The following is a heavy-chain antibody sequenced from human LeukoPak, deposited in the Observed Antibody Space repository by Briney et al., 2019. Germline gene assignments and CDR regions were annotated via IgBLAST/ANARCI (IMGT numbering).Heavy chain of an antibody. J-gene: IGHJ4*02. CDR1: GFVFSHAW. Sequence: GGSLRLSCAASGFVFSHAWMNWVRQAPGKGLVWVSRIASDGSSTTYADSVKGRFSISRDNAKNTLYLQMNSLRVEDTAVYYCARGRPHGNDYWGQGTLVTVSS. CDR2: IASDGSST. CDR3: ARGRPHGNDY. V-gene: IGHV3-74*01. D-gene: IGHD4-23*01.